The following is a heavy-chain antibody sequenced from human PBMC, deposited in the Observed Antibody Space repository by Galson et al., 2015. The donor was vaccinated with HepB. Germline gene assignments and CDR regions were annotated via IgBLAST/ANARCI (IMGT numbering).Heavy chain of an antibody. D-gene: IGHD5-24*01. J-gene: IGHJ4*02. V-gene: IGHV5-10-1*01. CDR2: TDPSDSYT. Sequence: QSGAEVKKPGESLRISCKGSGYSFTNYWITWVRQMPGKGLEWMGRTDPSDSYTNYSPSFQGHVTISADKSINTAYLQWSSLKASDTAMYYCARRDGSNKFDYWGQGTLVTVSS. CDR1: GYSFTNYW. CDR3: ARRDGSNKFDY.